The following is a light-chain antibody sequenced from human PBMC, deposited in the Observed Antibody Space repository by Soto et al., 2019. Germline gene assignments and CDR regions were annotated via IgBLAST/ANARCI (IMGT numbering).Light chain of an antibody. CDR3: AAWDDSLNGVV. V-gene: IGLV1-44*01. Sequence: QLVLTQPPSASGTPGQRVTISCSGSSSNIGSNTVNWYQQLPGTAPKVLIHSNNQRPSGVPDRFSGSKSGTSASLAISGLQSEDEADYYCAAWDDSLNGVVFGGGTKLTVL. CDR1: SSNIGSNT. J-gene: IGLJ2*01. CDR2: SNN.